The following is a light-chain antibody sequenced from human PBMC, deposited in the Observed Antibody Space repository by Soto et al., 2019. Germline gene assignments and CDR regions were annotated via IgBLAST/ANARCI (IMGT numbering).Light chain of an antibody. Sequence: EIVLTQSPATLSLSPGERATLSCRASQSVSGSYLAWYQQKLGQAPRLLIYGASSRATGIPDRFSGSGSGTDFTLTITRLEPEDFAVYYCQQYGSSPRTFGQGTKVDIK. CDR3: QQYGSSPRT. CDR1: QSVSGSY. CDR2: GAS. J-gene: IGKJ1*01. V-gene: IGKV3-20*01.